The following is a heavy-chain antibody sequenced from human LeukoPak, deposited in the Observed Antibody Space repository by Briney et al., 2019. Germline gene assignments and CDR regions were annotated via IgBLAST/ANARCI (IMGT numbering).Heavy chain of an antibody. CDR2: IKSKTDGGTT. Sequence: GGSLRLSCAASGFTFSNAWMSWVRQAPGKGLEWVGRIKSKTDGGTTDYAAPAKGRFTISRDDSKNTLYLQMNSLKTEDTAVYYCTRVLEQARWYDAFDIWGQGTMVTVSS. J-gene: IGHJ3*02. D-gene: IGHD6-13*01. V-gene: IGHV3-15*01. CDR3: TRVLEQARWYDAFDI. CDR1: GFTFSNAW.